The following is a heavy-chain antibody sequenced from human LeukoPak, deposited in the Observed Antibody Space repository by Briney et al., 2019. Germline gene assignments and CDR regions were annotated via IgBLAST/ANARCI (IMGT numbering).Heavy chain of an antibody. CDR2: ISWNSGSI. V-gene: IGHV3-9*01. J-gene: IGHJ5*02. CDR3: AREGVANWFDP. D-gene: IGHD2-15*01. Sequence: GGSLRLSCAASGFTFNDYAMHWVRQAPGKGLEWVSGISWNSGSIGYADSVKGRFTISRDNAKNSLYLQMDSLRAEDTAVYYCAREGVANWFDPWGQGTLVTVSS. CDR1: GFTFNDYA.